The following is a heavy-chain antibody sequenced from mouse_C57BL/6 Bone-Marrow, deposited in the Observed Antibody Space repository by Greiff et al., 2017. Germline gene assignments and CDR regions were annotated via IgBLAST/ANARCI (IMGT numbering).Heavy chain of an antibody. J-gene: IGHJ3*01. D-gene: IGHD1-1*01. Sequence: EVKLMESGPGLVKPSQSLSLTCSVTGYSITSGYYWNWIRQFPGNKLEWMGYLSYDGSNNYNPSLKTRISITRDTSKNQFFLKLNSVNAEDTATYYCARDSTVVEAFAYWGQGTLVTVSA. CDR3: ARDSTVVEAFAY. V-gene: IGHV3-6*01. CDR1: GYSITSGYY. CDR2: LSYDGSN.